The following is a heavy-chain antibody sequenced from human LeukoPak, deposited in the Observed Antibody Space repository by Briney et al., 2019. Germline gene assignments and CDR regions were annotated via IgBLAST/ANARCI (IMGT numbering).Heavy chain of an antibody. D-gene: IGHD3-3*01. V-gene: IGHV5-51*01. J-gene: IGHJ4*02. CDR3: ARSYDFWSGYWGY. CDR1: GYSFTNYW. Sequence: GESLKISCKGSGYSFTNYWIGWVRQMPGKGLEWMGIIYPGDSDTRYSPAFQGQITISADKSISTSYLQWSSLKASDTAMYYCARSYDFWSGYWGYWGQGTLVTVSP. CDR2: IYPGDSDT.